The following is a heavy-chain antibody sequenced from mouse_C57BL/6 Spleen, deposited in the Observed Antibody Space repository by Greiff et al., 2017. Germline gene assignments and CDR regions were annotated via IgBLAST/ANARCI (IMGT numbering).Heavy chain of an antibody. CDR2: IYPGSGNT. CDR3: APTVVATDYYAMDY. Sequence: QVQLQQSGPELVKPGASVKISCKASGYSFTSYYIHWVKQRPGQGLEWIGWIYPGSGNTKYNEKFKGKATLTADTSSSTAYMQLSSLTSEDSAVYYCAPTVVATDYYAMDYWGQGTSVTVSS. J-gene: IGHJ4*01. V-gene: IGHV1-66*01. D-gene: IGHD1-1*01. CDR1: GYSFTSYY.